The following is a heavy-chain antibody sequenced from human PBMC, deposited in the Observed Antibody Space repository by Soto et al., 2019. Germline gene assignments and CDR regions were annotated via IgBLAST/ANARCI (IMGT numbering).Heavy chain of an antibody. J-gene: IGHJ5*02. D-gene: IGHD3-10*01. V-gene: IGHV4-31*03. Sequence: PSETLSLTCTVSGGSISSGGYYWSWIRQHPGKGLEWIGYIYYSGSTYYNPSLKSRVTISVDTSKNQFSLKLGSVTAADTAVYYCARSLWFGESLNWFDPWGQGTLVTVSS. CDR2: IYYSGST. CDR1: GGSISSGGYY. CDR3: ARSLWFGESLNWFDP.